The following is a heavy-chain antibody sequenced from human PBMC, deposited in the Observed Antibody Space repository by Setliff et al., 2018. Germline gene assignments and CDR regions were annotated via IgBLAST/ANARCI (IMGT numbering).Heavy chain of an antibody. Sequence: PGGSLRLSCAASGFSFGGHDMHWVRQAPGKGLEWVAFIRYDGTTESYADSVRGRFTISRDNAKNSLYLQMNSLRAEDTAVYYCARVAYSYGRYYYYYYMDVWGKGTTVTVSS. CDR3: ARVAYSYGRYYYYYYMDV. CDR2: IRYDGTTE. CDR1: GFSFGGHD. D-gene: IGHD5-18*01. J-gene: IGHJ6*03. V-gene: IGHV3-30*02.